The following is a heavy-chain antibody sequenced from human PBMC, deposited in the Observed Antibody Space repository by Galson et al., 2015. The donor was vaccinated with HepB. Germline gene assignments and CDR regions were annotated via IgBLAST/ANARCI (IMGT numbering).Heavy chain of an antibody. CDR3: AKGGFDDTGGLEAFDI. V-gene: IGHV3-9*01. J-gene: IGHJ3*02. CDR1: GFTFDDYA. D-gene: IGHD2-8*02. CDR2: ISWNSGSI. Sequence: SLRLSCAASGFTFDDYAMHWVRQAPGKGLEWVSGISWNSGSIGYADSVKGRFTISRDNAKNSLYLQMNSLRAEDTALYYCAKGGFDDTGGLEAFDIWGQGTMVTVSS.